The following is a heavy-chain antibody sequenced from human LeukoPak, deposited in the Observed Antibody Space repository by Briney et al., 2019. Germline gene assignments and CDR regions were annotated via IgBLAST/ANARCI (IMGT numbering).Heavy chain of an antibody. CDR2: IWYDGSNK. Sequence: GRSLRLSCAASGFTFSSYGMHWVRQAPGKGLEWVAVIWYDGSNKYSADSVKGRFTISRDNSKNTLYLQMNSLRAEDTAVYYCAREEVGAPGDYWGQGTLVTVSS. CDR3: AREEVGAPGDY. V-gene: IGHV3-33*01. J-gene: IGHJ4*02. D-gene: IGHD1-26*01. CDR1: GFTFSSYG.